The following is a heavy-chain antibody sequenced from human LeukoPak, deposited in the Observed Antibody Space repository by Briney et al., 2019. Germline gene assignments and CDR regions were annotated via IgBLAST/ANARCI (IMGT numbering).Heavy chain of an antibody. CDR2: IYYSGNT. CDR1: GGSISSGAYY. D-gene: IGHD3-22*01. CDR3: AREGKNYYDSSGYYPDY. V-gene: IGHV4-30-4*01. Sequence: SQTLSLTCTVSGGSISSGAYYWSWIRQPPGKGLEWIGYIYYSGNTYYNPSHTSRVTISVDTSKNQFSLTLSSVTAADTAVYYCAREGKNYYDSSGYYPDYWGQGTLVTVSS. J-gene: IGHJ4*02.